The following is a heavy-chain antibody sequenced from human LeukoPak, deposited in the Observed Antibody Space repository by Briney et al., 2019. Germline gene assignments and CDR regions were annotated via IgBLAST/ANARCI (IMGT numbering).Heavy chain of an antibody. D-gene: IGHD6-19*01. V-gene: IGHV1-3*01. Sequence: ASVKVSCKASGYSFTNYAIHWVCQAPGQRLEWMGWITVGNGNTKYSQKFQDRVTITRDTSANTVYMELSSLRSEDTAVYYCARDLKQFGGWLDYWGQGTLVTVPS. J-gene: IGHJ4*02. CDR2: ITVGNGNT. CDR1: GYSFTNYA. CDR3: ARDLKQFGGWLDY.